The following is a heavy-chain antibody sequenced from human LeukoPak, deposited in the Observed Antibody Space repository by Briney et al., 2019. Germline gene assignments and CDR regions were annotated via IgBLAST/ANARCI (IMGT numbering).Heavy chain of an antibody. J-gene: IGHJ4*02. D-gene: IGHD2-15*01. Sequence: PSETLSLTCTVSGGSISSSSYYWGWIRQPPGKGLEWIGSIYYSGSTYYNPSLKSRVTISVDTSKNQFSLKVTSVTAADTAVYYYVRHGGGYCSGGSCYVDYWGQGTLVTVSS. CDR1: GGSISSSSYY. CDR2: IYYSGST. CDR3: VRHGGGYCSGGSCYVDY. V-gene: IGHV4-39*01.